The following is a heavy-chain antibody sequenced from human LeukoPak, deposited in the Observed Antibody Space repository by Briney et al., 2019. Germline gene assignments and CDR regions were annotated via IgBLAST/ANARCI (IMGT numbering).Heavy chain of an antibody. V-gene: IGHV3-7*05. CDR3: ARDPYSSSWSYGMDV. D-gene: IGHD6-13*01. CDR1: GFTFSSYW. J-gene: IGHJ6*02. Sequence: PGGSLRLSCTASGFTFSSYWMSWVRQTPEKGLEWVANIKQDGSEKVYVDSVKGRFTISRDNAKSSLYLQMSGLRAEDTAMYYCARDPYSSSWSYGMDVWGQGTTVTVSS. CDR2: IKQDGSEK.